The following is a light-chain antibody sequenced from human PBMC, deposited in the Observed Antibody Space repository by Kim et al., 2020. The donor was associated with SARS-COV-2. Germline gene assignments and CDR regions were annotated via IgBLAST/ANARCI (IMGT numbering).Light chain of an antibody. CDR3: QQYNNWPGT. V-gene: IGKV3-15*01. CDR2: GAS. Sequence: SVSPGERATLSCRASQSVSSNLAWYQQKPGQAPRRLIYGASTRATGIPARFSGSGSGTEFTLTISSLQSEDFAVYYCQQYNNWPGTFGQGTKLEI. J-gene: IGKJ2*01. CDR1: QSVSSN.